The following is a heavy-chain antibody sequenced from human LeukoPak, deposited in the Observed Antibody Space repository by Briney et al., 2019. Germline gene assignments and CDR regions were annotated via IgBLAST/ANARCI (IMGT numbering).Heavy chain of an antibody. CDR3: AKPYPTLTTSAVLDN. V-gene: IGHV3-7*01. Sequence: GGSRRLSCAASGFTFSNYWMTWFRQTPGKGLEWVGNIKPDGSEKYYVDSVKGRFTISRDNSKNTVYLQINTLRTDDAAIYYCAKPYPTLTTSAVLDNWGQGTLVTVSS. D-gene: IGHD1-1*01. J-gene: IGHJ4*02. CDR1: GFTFSNYW. CDR2: IKPDGSEK.